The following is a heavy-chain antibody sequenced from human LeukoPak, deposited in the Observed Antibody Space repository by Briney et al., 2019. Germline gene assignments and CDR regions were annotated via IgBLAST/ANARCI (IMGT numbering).Heavy chain of an antibody. D-gene: IGHD3-22*01. CDR3: ARGYYDGSGYYSPPDT. CDR2: IYDSGST. J-gene: IGHJ5*02. V-gene: IGHV4-31*03. CDR1: GGSISSGGHH. Sequence: SETLSLTCTVSGGSISSGGHHWSWIRQHPGKGLEWIGYIYDSGSTYYNPSLKSRVSISVDTSKNQFSLKLSSVTAADTAVYYCARGYYDGSGYYSPPDTWGQGTLVTVSS.